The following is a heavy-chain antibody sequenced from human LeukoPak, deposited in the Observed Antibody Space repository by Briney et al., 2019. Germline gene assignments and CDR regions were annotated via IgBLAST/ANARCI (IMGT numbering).Heavy chain of an antibody. Sequence: GASVKVSYKASGGTFSSYAISWVRQAPGQGLEWMGGIIPIFGTANYAQKFQGRVTITADESTSTAYMELSSLRSEDTAVYYCASGTTVTPYYFDYWGQGTLVTVSS. J-gene: IGHJ4*02. CDR1: GGTFSSYA. CDR3: ASGTTVTPYYFDY. CDR2: IIPIFGTA. V-gene: IGHV1-69*13. D-gene: IGHD4-17*01.